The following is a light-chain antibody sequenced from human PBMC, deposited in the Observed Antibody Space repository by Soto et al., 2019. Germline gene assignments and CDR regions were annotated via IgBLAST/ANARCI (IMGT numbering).Light chain of an antibody. CDR1: KIASKS. V-gene: IGLV3-21*02. CDR2: DDN. Sequence: SYELTQPPSVSVAPGQTASIACGGPKIASKSVHWYQQKPGQAPVLVVYDDNDRPSGIPERFSGSNSGNTATLTISRVEAGDEADYYCQVWDDTSDHVVLGGGTKLTVL. CDR3: QVWDDTSDHVV. J-gene: IGLJ2*01.